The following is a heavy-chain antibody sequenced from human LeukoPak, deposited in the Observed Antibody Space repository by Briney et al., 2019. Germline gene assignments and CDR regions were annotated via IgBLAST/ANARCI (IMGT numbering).Heavy chain of an antibody. V-gene: IGHV1-46*01. CDR2: INPSGGST. Sequence: ASVKVSCKASGYTFTSYYMHWVRQAPGQGLEWMGIINPSGGSTGYAQKFQGRVTMTTDTSTSTAYMELRSLRSDDTAVYYCARDLVHHRLLATVYNWFDPWGQGTLVTVSS. CDR1: GYTFTSYY. CDR3: ARDLVHHRLLATVYNWFDP. D-gene: IGHD3-3*02. J-gene: IGHJ5*02.